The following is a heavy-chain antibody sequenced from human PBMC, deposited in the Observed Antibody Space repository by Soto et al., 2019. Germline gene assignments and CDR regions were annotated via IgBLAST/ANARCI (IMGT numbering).Heavy chain of an antibody. CDR2: IIPIFGTA. Sequence: QVQLVQSGAEVKKPGSSVKVSCKASGGTFSSYAISWVRQAPGQGLEWMGGIIPIFGTANYAQKFQGRVTIPAEKPTSPAYMGLSSLRSEDRAVYYWPSGSRYYFDYWGQGTLVTVSS. CDR3: PSGSRYYFDY. V-gene: IGHV1-69*06. J-gene: IGHJ4*02. D-gene: IGHD1-26*01. CDR1: GGTFSSYA.